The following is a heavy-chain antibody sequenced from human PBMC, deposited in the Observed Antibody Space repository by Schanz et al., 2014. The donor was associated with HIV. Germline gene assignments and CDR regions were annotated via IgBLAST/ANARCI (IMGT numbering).Heavy chain of an antibody. CDR2: ISGGGDST. CDR1: GFTFNSYA. D-gene: IGHD6-13*01. J-gene: IGHJ4*02. Sequence: EVQLLESGGGLVQPGGSLRLSCAASGFTFNSYAMKWVRQAPGKGLEWVSAISGGGDSTYYADSVEGRFTISRDTSKNTLYLQMNSLRAEDTAVYYCAKNERAYSSSWYTYYFDYWGQGTLVTVSS. CDR3: AKNERAYSSSWYTYYFDY. V-gene: IGHV3-23*01.